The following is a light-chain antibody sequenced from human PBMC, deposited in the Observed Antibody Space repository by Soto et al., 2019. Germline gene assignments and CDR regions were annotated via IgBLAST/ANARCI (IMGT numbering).Light chain of an antibody. V-gene: IGLV1-40*01. J-gene: IGLJ1*01. CDR2: GNT. CDR1: SSNIGSTYD. CDR3: HSYDDSLSVHYV. Sequence: QSVLTQPPSVSRAPGQRVTISCTGSSSNIGSTYDVQWYQQLPGTAPKLLIHGNTDRPSGVPDRFSGSKSGTSASLAITGLQADDEADYYCHSYDDSLSVHYVFGTGTKLTVL.